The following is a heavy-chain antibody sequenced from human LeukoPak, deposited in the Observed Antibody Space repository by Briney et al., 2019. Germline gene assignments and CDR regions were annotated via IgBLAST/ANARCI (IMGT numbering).Heavy chain of an antibody. D-gene: IGHD3-22*01. J-gene: IGHJ4*02. V-gene: IGHV3-23*01. CDR1: GFTFSSYA. Sequence: GGSMRLSCAASGFTFSSYAMSWVRQAPGKGLEWVSGIRGSGDNTYYADSVKGRLSISRDNSQNTLYVQVNGLGTEDTAAYYCAKGSYYDSSGSFYFDYWGQGPLVTVSS. CDR2: IRGSGDNT. CDR3: AKGSYYDSSGSFYFDY.